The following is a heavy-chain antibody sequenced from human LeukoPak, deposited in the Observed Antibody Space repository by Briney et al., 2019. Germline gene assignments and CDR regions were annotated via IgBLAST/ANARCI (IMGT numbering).Heavy chain of an antibody. Sequence: SETLSLTCTVSGGSISSYYWSWIRQPPGKGLEWIGYIYYSGSTNYNPSLKSRATISVDTSKNQFSLKLSSVTAADTAVYYCARRQRYCIGVSCYSAYGMDVWGQGTTVTVSS. CDR1: GGSISSYY. CDR3: ARRQRYCIGVSCYSAYGMDV. CDR2: IYYSGST. V-gene: IGHV4-59*08. J-gene: IGHJ6*02. D-gene: IGHD2-15*01.